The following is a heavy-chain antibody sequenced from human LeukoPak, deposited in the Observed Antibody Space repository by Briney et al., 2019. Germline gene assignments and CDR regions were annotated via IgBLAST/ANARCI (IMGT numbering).Heavy chain of an antibody. V-gene: IGHV1-2*02. Sequence: ASVKVSCKASGYTFTGYYMHWVRQAPGQGLEWMGWINPNSGGTNYAQKFQGRVTMARNTSISTAYMDLSRLRSDDTAVYYCARVLWEALTLRWGGGDYFDYWGQGTLVTVSS. CDR1: GYTFTGYY. CDR2: INPNSGGT. D-gene: IGHD3-16*01. CDR3: ARVLWEALTLRWGGGDYFDY. J-gene: IGHJ4*02.